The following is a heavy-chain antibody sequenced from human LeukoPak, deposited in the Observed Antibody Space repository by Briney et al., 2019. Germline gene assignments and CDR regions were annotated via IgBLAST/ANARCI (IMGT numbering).Heavy chain of an antibody. CDR3: ARDIDNGDYVVY. Sequence: GGSLRLSCAASGFTFSSYAMSWVRQAPGKGLEWVSVIYSGGSIYYADSVRGRFIISRDNSKNTLYLQMNSLRAEDTAVYYCARDIDNGDYVVYWGQGTLVTVSS. J-gene: IGHJ4*02. V-gene: IGHV3-66*01. D-gene: IGHD4-17*01. CDR1: GFTFSSYA. CDR2: IYSGGSI.